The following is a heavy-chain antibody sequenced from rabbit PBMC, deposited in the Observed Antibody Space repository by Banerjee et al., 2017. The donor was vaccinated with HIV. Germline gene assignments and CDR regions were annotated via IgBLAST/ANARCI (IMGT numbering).Heavy chain of an antibody. CDR1: EFSFSSSYY. V-gene: IGHV1S40*01. J-gene: IGHJ4*01. CDR2: IGAGSSGST. D-gene: IGHD3-1*01. CDR3: ARAYDIAADSWGYFNL. Sequence: QSLEESGGDLVKPGASLTLTCTASEFSFSSSYYMCWVRQAPGKGLEWIACIGAGSSGSTYYASWAKGRFTISKTSSTTVTLQMNSLTAADTATYFCARAYDIAADSWGYFNLWGPGTLVTVS.